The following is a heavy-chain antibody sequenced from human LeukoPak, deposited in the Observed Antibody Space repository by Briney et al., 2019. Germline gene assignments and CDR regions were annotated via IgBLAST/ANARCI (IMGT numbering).Heavy chain of an antibody. D-gene: IGHD2-21*02. J-gene: IGHJ6*03. CDR3: ARIKCGGDCRGYYYYYHMDV. V-gene: IGHV4-4*09. Sequence: SETLSLTCTVSGASIRSYYWSWIRQPPGKGLEWIAYISNSGSTDYNPSLKSRLTISVDTSKNQFSLKLRSVTAADTAVYYCARIKCGGDCRGYYYYYHMDVWGKGTTVTISS. CDR1: GASIRSYY. CDR2: ISNSGST.